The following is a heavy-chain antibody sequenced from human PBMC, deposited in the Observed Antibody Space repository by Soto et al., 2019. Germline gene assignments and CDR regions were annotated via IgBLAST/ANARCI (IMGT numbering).Heavy chain of an antibody. V-gene: IGHV3-33*01. D-gene: IGHD3-10*01. CDR3: ARDRGTRYYYYGMDV. CDR1: GFTFSSYG. J-gene: IGHJ6*02. CDR2: IWTDGSNK. Sequence: PGGSLILSCAASGFTFSSYGMHWVRQAPGKGLEWVAVIWTDGSNKHYADSVKGRFTISRDNFKNTLYLQMNSLKAEDTAVYYCARDRGTRYYYYGMDVWGQGTTVTVSS.